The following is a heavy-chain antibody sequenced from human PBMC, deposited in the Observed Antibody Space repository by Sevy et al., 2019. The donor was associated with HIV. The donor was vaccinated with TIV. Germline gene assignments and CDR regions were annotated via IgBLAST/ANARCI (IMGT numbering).Heavy chain of an antibody. Sequence: GGSLRLSCAVSGYTFRSYWMSWVRQAPGKGLEWVAHIQVDGSEKYHVDSVKGRFTISRDNAKNSLFLQMNSLRVEDMAVYYYARDCSSTSCLWGLDVWGQGTAVTVSS. CDR2: IQVDGSEK. CDR1: GYTFRSYW. CDR3: ARDCSSTSCLWGLDV. V-gene: IGHV3-7*03. J-gene: IGHJ6*02. D-gene: IGHD2-2*01.